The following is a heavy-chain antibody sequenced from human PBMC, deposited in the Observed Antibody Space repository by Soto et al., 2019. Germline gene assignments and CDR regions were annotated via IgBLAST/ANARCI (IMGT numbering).Heavy chain of an antibody. J-gene: IGHJ4*02. D-gene: IGHD3-10*01. CDR1: GFTFSSYA. Sequence: EVQLLESGGGLVQPGGSLRLSCAASGFTFSSYAMIWVRQAPGKGLEWVSSFSGNSDNTYYANSVKGRFIISTDNSNHTLYLQMNSLRVEYTALYFCAKCLDGSSYSAVAYWRQGTLVTVSS. V-gene: IGHV3-23*01. CDR3: AKCLDGSSYSAVAY. CDR2: FSGNSDNT.